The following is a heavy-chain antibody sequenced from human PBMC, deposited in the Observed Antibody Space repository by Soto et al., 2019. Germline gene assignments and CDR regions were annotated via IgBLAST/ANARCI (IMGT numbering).Heavy chain of an antibody. CDR2: TGGISGMT. CDR1: GFTFSSYW. CDR3: AKGNLSAPMYYFDY. J-gene: IGHJ4*02. D-gene: IGHD3-16*02. Sequence: PGGSLRLSCAASGFTFSSYWMHWVRQAPGKGLEWVSSTGGISGMTFFADSVKGRFTVSRDTSKNTLYLEMNTLRVEDTAVYYCAKGNLSAPMYYFDYWGQGTPVTVSS. V-gene: IGHV3-23*01.